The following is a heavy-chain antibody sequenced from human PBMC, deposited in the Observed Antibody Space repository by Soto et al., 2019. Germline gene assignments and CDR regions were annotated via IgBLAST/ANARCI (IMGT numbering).Heavy chain of an antibody. CDR2: IIPIFGTA. Sequence: GASVKVSCKASGGTFSSYAISWVRQAPGQGLEWMGGIIPIFGTANYAQKFQGRVTITADKSTSTAYMELSSLRSEDTAVYYCARDTLGYCSSTSCHGAPYYYGMDVWGQGTKVTVYS. V-gene: IGHV1-69*06. CDR1: GGTFSSYA. J-gene: IGHJ6*02. D-gene: IGHD2-2*01. CDR3: ARDTLGYCSSTSCHGAPYYYGMDV.